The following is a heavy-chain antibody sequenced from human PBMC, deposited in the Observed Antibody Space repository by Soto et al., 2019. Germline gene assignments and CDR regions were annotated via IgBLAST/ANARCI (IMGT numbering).Heavy chain of an antibody. J-gene: IGHJ4*02. CDR3: ARHEKGAAGRIDY. CDR1: GGSISSSSYY. Sequence: QLQLQESGPGLVKPSENLSLTCTVSGGSISSSSYYWGWIRQPPGKGLEWIGSIYYSGSTYYNPSLKSRVTISVDTSKNQFSLKLSSVTAADTAVYYCARHEKGAAGRIDYWGQGTLVTVSS. CDR2: IYYSGST. D-gene: IGHD6-13*01. V-gene: IGHV4-39*01.